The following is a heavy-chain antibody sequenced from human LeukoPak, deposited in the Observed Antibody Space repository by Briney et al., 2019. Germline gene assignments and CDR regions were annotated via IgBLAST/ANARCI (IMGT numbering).Heavy chain of an antibody. D-gene: IGHD4-17*01. CDR3: VREDLDDYGHFDY. CDR1: GASISTYY. Sequence: PSETLSLTCTVSGASISTYYWSWIRQPAGEGLEWIGRIYTSGSTNYNPSLKSRVTMSIDTSKNQFSLKLSSVTAADTAVYYCVREDLDDYGHFDYWGQGTLVTVSS. J-gene: IGHJ4*02. V-gene: IGHV4-4*07. CDR2: IYTSGST.